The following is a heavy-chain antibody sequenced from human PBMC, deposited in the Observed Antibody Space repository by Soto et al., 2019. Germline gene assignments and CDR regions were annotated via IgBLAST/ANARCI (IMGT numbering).Heavy chain of an antibody. CDR1: QFAFQTYA. D-gene: IGHD3-3*01. CDR2: ITASGTTS. Sequence: EVQLLESGGGLVQPGGSLRLSCAASQFAFQTYAMAWVRQTPGKGLEWVSAITASGTTSYFTDSVRGRFSISRDNSKNMLYLQMDSLRAEDTALYYCATELRYLEWFTRPDYWGQGPLVTVSS. V-gene: IGHV3-23*01. J-gene: IGHJ4*02. CDR3: ATELRYLEWFTRPDY.